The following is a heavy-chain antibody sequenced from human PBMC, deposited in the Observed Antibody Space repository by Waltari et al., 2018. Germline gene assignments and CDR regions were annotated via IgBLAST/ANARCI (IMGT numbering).Heavy chain of an antibody. Sequence: QLQLQESGPGLVKPSATLSLTCTVSVGSIRSDSYYWPWIRQAPGKGLDWIGSIYYSGSTYYNPSLKSRVTISVDTSKNQFSLKLSSVTAADTALYFCARHDLYSSRKFDPWGQGTLVTVSS. CDR3: ARHDLYSSRKFDP. D-gene: IGHD6-13*01. CDR2: IYYSGST. CDR1: VGSIRSDSYY. J-gene: IGHJ5*02. V-gene: IGHV4-39*01.